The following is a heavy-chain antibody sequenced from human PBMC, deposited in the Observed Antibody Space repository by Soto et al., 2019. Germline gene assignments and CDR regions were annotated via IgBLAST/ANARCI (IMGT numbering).Heavy chain of an antibody. D-gene: IGHD6-19*01. CDR1: GFTFSSYA. CDR2: ISSTSSYT. J-gene: IGHJ4*02. Sequence: PGGSLRRSCAASGFTFSSYAMNWVRQTQEKGLEWVSSISSTSSYTHYSDSVKGRFTISRDNANNSLFLQMNSLRAEDTDTYYCARDLALAGNYWGQGVLITVSS. V-gene: IGHV3-21*01. CDR3: ARDLALAGNY.